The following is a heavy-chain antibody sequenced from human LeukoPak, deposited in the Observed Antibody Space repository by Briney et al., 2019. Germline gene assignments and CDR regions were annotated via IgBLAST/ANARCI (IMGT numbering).Heavy chain of an antibody. V-gene: IGHV4-38-2*02. D-gene: IGHD6-19*01. J-gene: IGHJ3*01. CDR3: AREDAVSSDDAFDL. Sequence: SETLSLTCTVSGYSISSGYYWGWIRPPPGKGLGGIGSLYYTGSTYYNAPFKSRVTISIDTSKNQFSLSLSAVTAADTAMYYCAREDAVSSDDAFDLWGQGTMVTVS. CDR1: GYSISSGYY. CDR2: LYYTGST.